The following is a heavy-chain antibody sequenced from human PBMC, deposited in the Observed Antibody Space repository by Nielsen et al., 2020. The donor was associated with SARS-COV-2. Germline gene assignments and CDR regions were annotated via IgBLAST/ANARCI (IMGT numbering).Heavy chain of an antibody. J-gene: IGHJ6*02. CDR1: GFTFSSYV. Sequence: GESLKISCAASGFTFSSYVMHWVRQAPGKGLEWVAVISYDGSNKYYADSVKGRFTISRDNSKNTLYLQMNSLRAEDTAVYYCAKDHPHYGMDVWGQGTTVTVSS. CDR3: AKDHPHYGMDV. CDR2: ISYDGSNK. V-gene: IGHV3-30*18.